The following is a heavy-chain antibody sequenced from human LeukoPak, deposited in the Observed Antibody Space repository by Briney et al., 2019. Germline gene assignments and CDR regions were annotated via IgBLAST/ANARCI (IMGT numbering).Heavy chain of an antibody. CDR3: ARDRYCSGGSCYSLDY. D-gene: IGHD2-15*01. V-gene: IGHV4-4*02. J-gene: IGHJ4*02. CDR2: IYHGGNT. CDR1: GGSISSSNW. Sequence: PSGTLSLTCAVSGGSISSSNWWSWVRQPPGKGLEWIGEIYHGGNTNYNPSLKSRVTISVDKSKNQFSLKLTSVTAADTAVYYCARDRYCSGGSCYSLDYWGQGTLVTVSS.